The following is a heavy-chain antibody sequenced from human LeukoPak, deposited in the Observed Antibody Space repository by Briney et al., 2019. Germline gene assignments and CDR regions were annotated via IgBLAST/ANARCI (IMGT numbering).Heavy chain of an antibody. D-gene: IGHD6-13*01. CDR3: AREGQGSSWPPEYFQH. J-gene: IGHJ1*01. CDR1: GFTFSSYS. Sequence: GGSLRLSCAASGFTFSSYSMNWVRQAPGKGLEWVSSISSSSSYIYYADSVKGRFTISRDNAKNSLYLQMNSLRAEDTAVYYCAREGQGSSWPPEYFQHWGQGTLSPSPQ. V-gene: IGHV3-21*01. CDR2: ISSSSSYI.